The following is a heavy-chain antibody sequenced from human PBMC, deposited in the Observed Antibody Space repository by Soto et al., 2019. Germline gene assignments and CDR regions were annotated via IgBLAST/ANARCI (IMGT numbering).Heavy chain of an antibody. J-gene: IGHJ6*02. D-gene: IGHD3-10*01. V-gene: IGHV3-21*02. CDR2: ISSSSSHI. CDR1: GFTLTSYS. CDR3: VRERGLSSFYGMDV. Sequence: EVQLVESGGGLVKPGGSLRLSCEASGFTLTSYSMNWVRQASGKGLERVSSISSSSSHIYYADSVKGRFTISRDNARNSLYLQMNSLRAEDTAVYYCVRERGLSSFYGMDVWGQGTTVTVSS.